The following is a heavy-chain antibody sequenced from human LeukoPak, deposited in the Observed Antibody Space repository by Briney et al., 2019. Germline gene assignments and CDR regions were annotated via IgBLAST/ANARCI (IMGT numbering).Heavy chain of an antibody. CDR1: GGSFSGYY. CDR2: INHSGST. D-gene: IGHD5-18*01. V-gene: IGHV4-34*01. CDR3: AKGLGYSYGYE. Sequence: SETLSLTCAVYGGSFSGYYWSWIRQPPGKGLEWIGEINHSGSTNYNPSLKSRVTISVDTSKNQFSLKLSSVTAADTAVYYCAKGLGYSYGYEWGQGTLVTVSS. J-gene: IGHJ4*02.